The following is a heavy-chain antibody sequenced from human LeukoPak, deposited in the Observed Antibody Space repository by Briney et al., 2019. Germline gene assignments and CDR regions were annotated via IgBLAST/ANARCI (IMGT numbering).Heavy chain of an antibody. D-gene: IGHD6-19*01. J-gene: IGHJ4*02. CDR2: ISGSGGST. V-gene: IGHV3-23*01. Sequence: QSGGSLRLSCAASGFTFSSYAMSWVRQAPVKGLEWVSAISGSGGSTYYADSVKGRFTISRDNSKNTLYLQMNSLRAEDTAVYYCAKDRKSGWYHSWGYWGQGTLVTVSS. CDR1: GFTFSSYA. CDR3: AKDRKSGWYHSWGY.